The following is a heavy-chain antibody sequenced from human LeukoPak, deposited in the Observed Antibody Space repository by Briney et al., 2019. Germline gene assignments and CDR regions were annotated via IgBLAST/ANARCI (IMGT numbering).Heavy chain of an antibody. Sequence: GGSLRLSCAASGFTFSSYGMHWVRQAPGQGLEWMGGIIPIFGTANYAQKFQGRVTITADESTSTAYMELSSPRSEDTAVYYCASYCSSTSCYVGGTVARPQFDYWGQGTLVTVSS. J-gene: IGHJ4*02. CDR2: IIPIFGTA. CDR1: GFTFSSYG. CDR3: ASYCSSTSCYVGGTVARPQFDY. D-gene: IGHD2-2*01. V-gene: IGHV1-69*01.